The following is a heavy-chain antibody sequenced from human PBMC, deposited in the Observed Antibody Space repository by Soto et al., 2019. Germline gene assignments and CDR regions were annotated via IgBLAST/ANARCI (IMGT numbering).Heavy chain of an antibody. V-gene: IGHV6-1*01. CDR3: ARDPRARQLGYCSGGSCYSANYYYYGMDV. J-gene: IGHJ6*02. CDR1: GDSVSSNSAA. D-gene: IGHD2-15*01. Sequence: PSQTLSLTCAISGDSVSSNSAAWNWIRQSPSRGLEWLGRTYYRSKWYNDYAVSVKSRITINPDTSKNQFSLQLNSVTPEDTAVYYCARDPRARQLGYCSGGSCYSANYYYYGMDVWGQGTTVTVSS. CDR2: TYYRSKWYN.